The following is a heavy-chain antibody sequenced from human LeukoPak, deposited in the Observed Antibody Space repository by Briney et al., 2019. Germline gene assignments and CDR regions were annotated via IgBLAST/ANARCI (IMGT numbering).Heavy chain of an antibody. J-gene: IGHJ4*02. CDR1: GFTVSSNY. D-gene: IGHD3-22*01. V-gene: IGHV3-66*02. CDR3: AREDRARYYDSSGYYYGFDY. CDR2: IYSGGST. Sequence: GESLRLSCAASGFTVSSNYMSWVRQAPGKGLEWVSVIYSGGSTYYADSVKGRFTISRDNSKNTLYLQMNSLRAEDTAVYYCAREDRARYYDSSGYYYGFDYWGQGTLVTVSS.